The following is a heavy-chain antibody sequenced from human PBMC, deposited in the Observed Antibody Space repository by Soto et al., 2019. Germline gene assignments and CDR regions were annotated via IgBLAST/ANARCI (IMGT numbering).Heavy chain of an antibody. CDR1: GFTFSSYA. V-gene: IGHV3-23*01. CDR3: ALRDRGSYGYRY. Sequence: EVQLLESGGGLVQPGGSLRLSCAASGFTFSSYAMSWVRQAPGKGLEWVSSISASGVSTYYADSVKGRFTISRDISKNTLYLQMNSLRGEDTAVYYCALRDRGSYGYRYWGQGTLVTVSS. D-gene: IGHD5-18*01. CDR2: ISASGVST. J-gene: IGHJ4*02.